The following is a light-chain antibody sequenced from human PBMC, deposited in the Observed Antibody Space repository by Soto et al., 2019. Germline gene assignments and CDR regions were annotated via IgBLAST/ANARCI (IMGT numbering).Light chain of an antibody. Sequence: QSALTQPASVSGSPGQSITISCTGTSSDIGGYNYVSWYQQYPGKAPRLLIYGVSNRPSGVSDRFSGSKSGNTASLTISGLQAEDEAHYYCCSYGGRILVIFGEGTKLTVL. CDR3: CSYGGRILVI. J-gene: IGLJ2*01. V-gene: IGLV2-14*01. CDR1: SSDIGGYNY. CDR2: GVS.